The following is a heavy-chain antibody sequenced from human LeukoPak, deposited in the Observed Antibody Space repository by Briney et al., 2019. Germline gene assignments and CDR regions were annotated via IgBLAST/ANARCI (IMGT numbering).Heavy chain of an antibody. CDR1: GGTFSSYA. Sequence: SVKVSCKASGGTFSSYAISWVRQAPGQGLEWMGGIIPIFGTANYAQKFQGRVTITADKSTSTAYMELSSLRSEDTAVYYCASSGYGGIPSNFDYWGQGTLVTVSS. CDR3: ASSGYGGIPSNFDY. CDR2: IIPIFGTA. J-gene: IGHJ4*02. V-gene: IGHV1-69*06. D-gene: IGHD4-23*01.